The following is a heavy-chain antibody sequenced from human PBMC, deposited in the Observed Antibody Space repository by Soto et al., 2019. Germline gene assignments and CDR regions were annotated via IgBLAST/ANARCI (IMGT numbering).Heavy chain of an antibody. D-gene: IGHD3-10*01. J-gene: IGHJ2*01. CDR2: INHSGST. V-gene: IGHV4-34*01. CDR3: ARVRRDPYWYFDL. CDR1: GGSFSGYY. Sequence: SETLSLTCAVYGGSFSGYYWSWIRQPPGKGLEWIGEINHSGSTNYNPSLKSRVTISVDTSKNQFSLKLSYVTAADTAVYFCARVRRDPYWYFDLWGRGTLVTVSS.